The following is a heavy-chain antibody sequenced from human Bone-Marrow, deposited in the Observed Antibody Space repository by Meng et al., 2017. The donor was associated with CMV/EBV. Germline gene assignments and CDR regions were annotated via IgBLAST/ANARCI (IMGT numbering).Heavy chain of an antibody. J-gene: IGHJ4*02. Sequence: ASAKVSCKASGYTFSSYGISWARQAPGQGLEWMGWISAYNGNTNYAQKFQDRVTMTTDTSTSTAYMELRSLSSDDTAVYYCARASMIVVVLDFDYWGQGTLVTVSS. CDR1: GYTFSSYG. V-gene: IGHV1-18*01. CDR3: ARASMIVVVLDFDY. CDR2: ISAYNGNT. D-gene: IGHD3-22*01.